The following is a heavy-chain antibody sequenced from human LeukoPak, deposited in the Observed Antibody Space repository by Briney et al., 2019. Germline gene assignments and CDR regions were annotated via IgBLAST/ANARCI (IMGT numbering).Heavy chain of an antibody. Sequence: SETLSLTCTVSGGSISSSSYCWGWIRQPPGKGLEWIGSIYYSGSTYYNPSLKSRVTISVDTSKNQFSLKLSSVTAADTAVYYCARETGFYQFMQDNAFDIWGQGTMVTVSS. V-gene: IGHV4-39*07. J-gene: IGHJ3*02. D-gene: IGHD1-14*01. CDR3: ARETGFYQFMQDNAFDI. CDR2: IYYSGST. CDR1: GGSISSSSYC.